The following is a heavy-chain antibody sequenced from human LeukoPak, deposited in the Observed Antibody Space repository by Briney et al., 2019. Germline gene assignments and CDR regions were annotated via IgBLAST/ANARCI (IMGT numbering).Heavy chain of an antibody. CDR2: INPSGGST. D-gene: IGHD3-22*01. J-gene: IGHJ6*03. Sequence: ASVKVSCKASGYTFTSYGISWVRQAPGQGLEWMGIINPSGGSTSYAQKFQGRVTMTRDTSTSTVYMELSSLRSEDTAVYYCARDGDSSGYFHYYYYYYMDVWGKGTTVTISS. CDR1: GYTFTSYG. V-gene: IGHV1-46*01. CDR3: ARDGDSSGYFHYYYYYYMDV.